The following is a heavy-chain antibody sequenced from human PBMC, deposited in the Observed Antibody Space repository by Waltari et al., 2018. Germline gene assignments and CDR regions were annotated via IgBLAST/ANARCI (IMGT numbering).Heavy chain of an antibody. Sequence: QVHLVQSGAEVKQPGASVRVSCKTSGYTFTAYYLHWVRQAPGQGLEWMAGSKSNTGDSQSARTFEGRVTVTRDTSLTTAYLELSGLRSDDTALYYCARETLPGNKIIDYWGQGTLVTVSS. CDR3: ARETLPGNKIIDY. D-gene: IGHD1-1*01. CDR2: SKSNTGDS. J-gene: IGHJ4*02. V-gene: IGHV1-2*02. CDR1: GYTFTAYY.